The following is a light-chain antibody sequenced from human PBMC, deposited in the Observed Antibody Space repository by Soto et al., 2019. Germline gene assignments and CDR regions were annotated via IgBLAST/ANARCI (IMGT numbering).Light chain of an antibody. CDR2: DGS. V-gene: IGKV3D-20*02. CDR3: QQRTRWPMT. J-gene: IGKJ5*01. Sequence: EVVLTQSPGTLSLSPGERATLSCRASQSVSSSYLAWYQQKPGQAPRPLIYDGSKRAAGVPDRISGDGSGTDYTLTISSLVPEDFAVYYCQQRTRWPMTFGQGTRLEIK. CDR1: QSVSSSY.